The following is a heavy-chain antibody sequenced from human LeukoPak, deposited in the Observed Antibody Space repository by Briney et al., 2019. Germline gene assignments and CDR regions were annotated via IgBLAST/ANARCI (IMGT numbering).Heavy chain of an antibody. V-gene: IGHV3-48*04. Sequence: GGSLRLSCAASGFTFSSYSMNWIRQAPGTGLERVSFIGSYGSTIYYADSVQGRFTISSVNAKNTLYLQMNSLMTDDKTAFYYARDYGVAGDSPDAFDIWGQGTMVTVSS. CDR1: GFTFSSYS. CDR3: ARDYGVAGDSPDAFDI. J-gene: IGHJ3*02. D-gene: IGHD2-15*01. CDR2: IGSYGSTI.